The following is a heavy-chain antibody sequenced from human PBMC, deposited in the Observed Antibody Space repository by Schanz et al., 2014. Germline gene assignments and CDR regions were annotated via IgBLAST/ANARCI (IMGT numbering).Heavy chain of an antibody. J-gene: IGHJ4*02. D-gene: IGHD6-13*01. CDR2: ISDSGGST. Sequence: EVQLVESGGGLVQPGGSLRLSCAASGFTFSTYAMTWVRQAPGKGLEWVSVISDSGGSTYYADSVKGRFTISRDTSENTLFLQMNNLRAEDTAVSYCAKVGEGSWFSAYFDYWGQGTLVTVSS. V-gene: IGHV3-23*04. CDR3: AKVGEGSWFSAYFDY. CDR1: GFTFSTYA.